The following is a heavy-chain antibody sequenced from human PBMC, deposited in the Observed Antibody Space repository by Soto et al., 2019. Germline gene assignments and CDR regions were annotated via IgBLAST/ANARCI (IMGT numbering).Heavy chain of an antibody. CDR1: GFTFSDHY. D-gene: IGHD1-1*01. J-gene: IGHJ6*02. Sequence: EVQLVESGGGLVQPGGSLRLSCAASGFTFSDHYMDWVRQAPGKGLEWVAHIRNRPNSYTTEYAASVKGRFTISREDSKNSLYLQMNSLKTEDTAVYYCARGAHDDTITGHGMDVWGQGTTVTVAS. CDR2: IRNRPNSYTT. V-gene: IGHV3-72*01. CDR3: ARGAHDDTITGHGMDV.